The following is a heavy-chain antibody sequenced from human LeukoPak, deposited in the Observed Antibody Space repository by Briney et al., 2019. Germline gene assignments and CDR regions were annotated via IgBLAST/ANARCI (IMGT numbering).Heavy chain of an antibody. CDR1: GGSISSYY. Sequence: SETLSLTCTVSGGSISSYYWSWIRQPAGKGLEWIGRIYTSGSTNYNPSLKSRVTMSVDTSKNQFSLKLSSVTAADTAVYYSASEGNTVTTNYYYYYMDVWGKGTTVTVSS. CDR3: ASEGNTVTTNYYYYYMDV. CDR2: IYTSGST. D-gene: IGHD4-17*01. J-gene: IGHJ6*03. V-gene: IGHV4-4*07.